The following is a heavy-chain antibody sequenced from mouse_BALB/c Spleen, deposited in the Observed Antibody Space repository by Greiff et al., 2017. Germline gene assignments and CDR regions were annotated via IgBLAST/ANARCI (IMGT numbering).Heavy chain of an antibody. CDR3: ARYPYRYDPYYAMDY. J-gene: IGHJ4*01. CDR2: ISYSGST. CDR1: GDSITSGY. D-gene: IGHD2-14*01. V-gene: IGHV3-8*02. Sequence: VQLQQSGPSLVKPSQTLSLTCSVTGDSITSGYWNWIRKFPGNKLEYMGYISYSGSTYYNPSLKSRISITRDTSKNQYYLQLNSVTTEDTATYYCARYPYRYDPYYAMDYWGQGTSVTVSS.